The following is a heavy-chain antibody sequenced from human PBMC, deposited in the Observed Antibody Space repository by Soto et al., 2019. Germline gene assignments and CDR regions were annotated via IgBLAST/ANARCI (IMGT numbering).Heavy chain of an antibody. V-gene: IGHV5-51*01. J-gene: IGHJ4*02. CDR3: ARQDGSALYYFDY. CDR2: IYPGDSDT. CDR1: GYTFTSYW. Sequence: GESLKISCKGSGYTFTSYWIAWVRQMPGKGLEWMGIIYPGDSDTRYSPSFQGQVSISADKSISTAYLQWGSLKASDTAMYHCARQDGSALYYFDYWGQGTLVTVSS. D-gene: IGHD6-19*01.